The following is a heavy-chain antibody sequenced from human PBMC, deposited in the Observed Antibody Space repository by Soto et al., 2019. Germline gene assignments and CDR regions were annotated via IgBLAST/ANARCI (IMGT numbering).Heavy chain of an antibody. J-gene: IGHJ6*02. CDR3: ATDRSNCSSTSCYFYYYYGMDV. Sequence: ASVKVSCKVSGYTLTELSMHWVRQAPGKGLEWMGGFDPEDGETIYAQKFQGRVTMTEDTSTDTAYMELSSLRSEDTAVYYCATDRSNCSSTSCYFYYYYGMDVWGQGTTVTVSS. D-gene: IGHD2-2*01. CDR1: GYTLTELS. CDR2: FDPEDGET. V-gene: IGHV1-24*01.